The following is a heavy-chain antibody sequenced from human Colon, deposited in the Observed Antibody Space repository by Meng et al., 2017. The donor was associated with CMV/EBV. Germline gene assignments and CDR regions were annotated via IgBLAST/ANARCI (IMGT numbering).Heavy chain of an antibody. CDR2: IYSGGST. J-gene: IGHJ6*02. Sequence: GGSLRLSCAASGFTVSSNYMSWVRQAPGKGLEWVSVIYSGGSTYYADSVKGRFTISRDNSKNTLYLQMNSLRAEDTAVYYCARDQAGYYYYDSSGYHTRYYYGMDVWGQGTTVTVSS. V-gene: IGHV3-66*02. CDR3: ARDQAGYYYYDSSGYHTRYYYGMDV. CDR1: GFTVSSNY. D-gene: IGHD3-22*01.